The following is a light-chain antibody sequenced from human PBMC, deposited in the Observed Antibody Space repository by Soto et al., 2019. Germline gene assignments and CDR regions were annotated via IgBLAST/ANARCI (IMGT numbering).Light chain of an antibody. CDR3: QHYSKWPYA. J-gene: IGKJ2*01. CDR2: GAS. Sequence: IVMTQSPATLSVSPGERATLSCRASQSVSRNLAWYQQKPGQAPRLLIYGASTRATGIPARFSGSGSGTEFTLSIGSLQSEDFAVYYCQHYSKWPYAFGQGTKVDIK. V-gene: IGKV3-15*01. CDR1: QSVSRN.